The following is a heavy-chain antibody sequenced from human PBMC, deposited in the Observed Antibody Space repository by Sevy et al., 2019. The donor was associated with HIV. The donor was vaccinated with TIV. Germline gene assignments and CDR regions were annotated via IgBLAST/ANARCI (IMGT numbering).Heavy chain of an antibody. V-gene: IGHV3-33*01. CDR1: GFTFNSYG. CDR3: AREGLAVAGIGYYFEY. Sequence: GGSLRLSCAASGFTFNSYGMHWVRQAPGKGLEWVALIGYDGSNRSYVDSVKGRFTVPRDNSKNTLYLQMNSLRAEDTAVYYCAREGLAVAGIGYYFEYWGQGTLVTVSS. J-gene: IGHJ4*02. CDR2: IGYDGSNR. D-gene: IGHD6-19*01.